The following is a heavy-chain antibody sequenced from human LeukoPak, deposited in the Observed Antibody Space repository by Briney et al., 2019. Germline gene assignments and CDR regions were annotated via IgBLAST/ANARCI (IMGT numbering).Heavy chain of an antibody. V-gene: IGHV3-74*01. D-gene: IGHD3-22*01. J-gene: IGHJ4*02. CDR3: ARVGYDSSGYQRLFDY. CDR1: GFTFSSYW. Sequence: GGSLRLSCAVSGFTFSSYWMHWVRQAPGKGLVWVSRINSDGSSTSYADSVKGRFTISRDNAKNMLYLQMNSLRAEDTAVYYCARVGYDSSGYQRLFDYWGQGTLVTVSS. CDR2: INSDGSST.